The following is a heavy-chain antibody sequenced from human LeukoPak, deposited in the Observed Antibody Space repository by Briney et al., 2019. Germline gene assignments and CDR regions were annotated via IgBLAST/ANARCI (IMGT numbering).Heavy chain of an antibody. CDR1: GGSVSSSSYY. D-gene: IGHD2-15*01. J-gene: IGHJ4*02. CDR2: VYYSGST. V-gene: IGHV4-39*01. CDR3: ARHRGGSSPSVFDS. Sequence: PSETLSLTCTVSGGSVSSSSYYWGWIRQPPGKGLEWIGSVYYSGSTYYSPSLKSRVTISVNTSKNQFSLKVSSVTAADTTLFYCARHRGGSSPSVFDSWGQGTLVTVSS.